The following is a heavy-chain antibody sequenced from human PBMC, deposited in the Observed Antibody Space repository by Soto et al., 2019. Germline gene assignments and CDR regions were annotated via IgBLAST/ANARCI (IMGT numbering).Heavy chain of an antibody. J-gene: IGHJ6*02. CDR2: IFYSGTI. CDR3: ARDSGWFGECNYYYNGMDV. Sequence: QVQLQESGPGLVKPSQTLSLTCTVSGGSISSGNYYWTWIRQPPGKGLEWIGYIFYSGTIYYNPSLKSRVTISVDTSKNQFALKLSSVTAADPAVYYCARDSGWFGECNYYYNGMDVWGQGTTVTVSS. V-gene: IGHV4-30-4*01. CDR1: GGSISSGNYY. D-gene: IGHD3-10*01.